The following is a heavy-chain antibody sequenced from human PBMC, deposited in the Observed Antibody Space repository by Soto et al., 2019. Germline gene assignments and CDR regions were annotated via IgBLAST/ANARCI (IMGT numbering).Heavy chain of an antibody. CDR2: ISAYNGNT. D-gene: IGHD4-17*01. CDR1: GYTFSNYG. J-gene: IGHJ4*02. CDR3: ARSHGDYAGY. V-gene: IGHV1-18*01. Sequence: QVQLVQSGAEVKRPGASVRVSCKASGYTFSNYGVTWVRQAPGQGLEWMGWISAYNGNTNIAQKFQGRITMTTETSTSTAYMELRSLRSDDTAVYYCARSHGDYAGYWGQGTLVTVSS.